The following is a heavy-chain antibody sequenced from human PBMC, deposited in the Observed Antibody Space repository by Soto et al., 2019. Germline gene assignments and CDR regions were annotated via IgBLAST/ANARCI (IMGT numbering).Heavy chain of an antibody. CDR2: IYSDGTT. J-gene: IGHJ4*02. CDR3: ESLRN. CDR1: GFTVSSNY. Sequence: VQLVETGVGLIQPGGSLRLSCAASGFTVSSNYMNWVRQGPGKGLEWVSIIYSDGTTSYADSVKGRFTISRDNFKNTLHLQLNSLRVEDKDVYYCESLRNWGQGTLVAVSS. V-gene: IGHV3-53*02.